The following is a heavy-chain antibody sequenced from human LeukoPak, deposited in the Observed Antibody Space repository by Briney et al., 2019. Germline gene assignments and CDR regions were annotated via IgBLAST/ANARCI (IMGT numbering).Heavy chain of an antibody. Sequence: GGSLRLSCAASGFTFSSYGMHWVRQAPGKGLEWVAVIWYDGSNKYYADSVKGRFTISRDNSKNTLYLQMNSLRAEDTVVYYCAREAAAAGKVLDPWGQGTLVTVSS. J-gene: IGHJ5*02. CDR3: AREAAAAGKVLDP. D-gene: IGHD6-13*01. V-gene: IGHV3-33*01. CDR1: GFTFSSYG. CDR2: IWYDGSNK.